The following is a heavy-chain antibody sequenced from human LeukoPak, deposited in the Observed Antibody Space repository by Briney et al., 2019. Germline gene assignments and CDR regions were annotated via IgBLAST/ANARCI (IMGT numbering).Heavy chain of an antibody. Sequence: GGSLRLSCAASGFTFSSYAMSWVRQAPGKGLEWVSPISGSGGSTYYADSVKGRFTISRDNSKNTLYLQMNRLRAEDTAVYYCAKDRERGYYDSSGYYSAWGQGTLVTVSS. CDR2: ISGSGGST. CDR3: AKDRERGYYDSSGYYSA. CDR1: GFTFSSYA. D-gene: IGHD3-22*01. V-gene: IGHV3-23*01. J-gene: IGHJ5*02.